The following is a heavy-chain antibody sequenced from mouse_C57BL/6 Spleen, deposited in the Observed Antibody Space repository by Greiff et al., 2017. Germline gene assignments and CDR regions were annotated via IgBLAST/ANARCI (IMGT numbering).Heavy chain of an antibody. Sequence: VQLQQSGAELVQPGASVKISCKASGYAFSSYWMNWVKQRPGKGLEWIGQIYPGDGDTNYNGKFKGKATLTADKSYSAAYMQIRSLPSDDSAVYFAARKDYGRGPWYFDVGGTGTTVTVS. CDR1: GYAFSSYW. CDR3: ARKDYGRGPWYFDV. V-gene: IGHV1-80*01. CDR2: IYPGDGDT. J-gene: IGHJ1*03. D-gene: IGHD1-1*01.